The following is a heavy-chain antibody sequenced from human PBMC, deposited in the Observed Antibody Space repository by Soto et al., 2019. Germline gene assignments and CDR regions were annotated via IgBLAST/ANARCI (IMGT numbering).Heavy chain of an antibody. CDR3: ARDWRVLDPPVNAFDI. V-gene: IGHV3-53*01. J-gene: IGHJ3*02. D-gene: IGHD3-3*01. CDR2: IYSGGST. Sequence: EVQLVESGGGLIQPGGSLRLSCAASGFTVSSNYMSWVRQAPGKGLEWVSVIYSGGSTYYADSVKGRFTISRDNSKNTLDLQMNSLRAEDTAVYYCARDWRVLDPPVNAFDIWGQGTMVTVSS. CDR1: GFTVSSNY.